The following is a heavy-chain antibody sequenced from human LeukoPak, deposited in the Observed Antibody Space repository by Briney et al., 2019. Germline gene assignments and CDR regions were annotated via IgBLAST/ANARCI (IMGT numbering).Heavy chain of an antibody. J-gene: IGHJ4*02. D-gene: IGHD3-22*01. Sequence: GGSLRLSCAASGFTFSSYWMSWVRQAPGKGLEWVANINQDGSEKYYVDSVKGRFTISRDNAKNSLYLQMNSLRAEDTAVYYCAKDIGVVTYYFDHWGQGTLVTVSS. CDR3: AKDIGVVTYYFDH. CDR1: GFTFSSYW. CDR2: INQDGSEK. V-gene: IGHV3-7*01.